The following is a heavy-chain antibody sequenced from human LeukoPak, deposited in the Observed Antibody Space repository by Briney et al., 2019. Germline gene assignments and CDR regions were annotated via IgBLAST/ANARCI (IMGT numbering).Heavy chain of an antibody. CDR3: AKDGEYCSGGSCYRPPFDY. J-gene: IGHJ4*02. V-gene: IGHV3-23*01. CDR2: ISGSGGST. Sequence: PGGSLRLSCAASGFTFSSYAMSWVRQALGKGLEWVSAISGSGGSTYYADSVKGRFTISRDNSKNTLYLQMNSLRAEDTAVYYCAKDGEYCSGGSCYRPPFDYWGQGTLVTVSS. CDR1: GFTFSSYA. D-gene: IGHD2-15*01.